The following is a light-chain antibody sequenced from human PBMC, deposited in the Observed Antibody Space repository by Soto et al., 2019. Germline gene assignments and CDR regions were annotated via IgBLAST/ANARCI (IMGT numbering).Light chain of an antibody. CDR3: SSYTSSSTLVV. V-gene: IGLV2-14*01. CDR2: DVS. CDR1: SSDVAGYNY. Sequence: QSALTQPASVSGSPGQSITISCTGTSSDVAGYNYVSWYQQHPGKAPKLMIYDVSNRPSGVSNRFSGSKSGNTASLTISGLQAEDEADYSCSSYTSSSTLVVFGGGTKLTVL. J-gene: IGLJ2*01.